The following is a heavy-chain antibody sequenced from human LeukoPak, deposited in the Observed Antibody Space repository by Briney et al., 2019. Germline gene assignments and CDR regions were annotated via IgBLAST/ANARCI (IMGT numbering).Heavy chain of an antibody. J-gene: IGHJ4*02. CDR1: GFTFSSYA. CDR2: ISGSGGST. Sequence: PGGSLRLSCAASGFTFSSYAMSWVRQAPGKGLEWVSAISGSGGSTYYADSVKGRFTISRDNPKNTLYLQMNSLRAEDTAVYYCANGDHPKLSRFGYWGQGTLVTVSS. D-gene: IGHD2/OR15-2a*01. V-gene: IGHV3-23*01. CDR3: ANGDHPKLSRFGY.